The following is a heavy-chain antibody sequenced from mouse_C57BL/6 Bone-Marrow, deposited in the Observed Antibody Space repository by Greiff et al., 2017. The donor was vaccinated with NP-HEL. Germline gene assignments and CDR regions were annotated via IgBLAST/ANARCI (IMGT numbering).Heavy chain of an antibody. CDR2: INPYNGGT. D-gene: IGHD2-5*01. CDR3: ARTYYSNYAFSN. V-gene: IGHV1-19*01. Sequence: VQLQQSGPVLVKPGASVKMSCKASGYTFTDYYMNWVKQSHGKSLEWIGVINPYNGGTSYNQKFKGKATLTVDKSSSTAYMELNSLTSEDSAVYYCARTYYSNYAFSNWGQGTLVTVSA. J-gene: IGHJ3*01. CDR1: GYTFTDYY.